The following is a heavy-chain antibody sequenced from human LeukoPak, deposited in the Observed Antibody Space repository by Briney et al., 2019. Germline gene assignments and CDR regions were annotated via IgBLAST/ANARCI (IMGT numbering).Heavy chain of an antibody. D-gene: IGHD2-15*01. J-gene: IGHJ6*02. CDR2: MSYDGGHK. V-gene: IGHV3-30*18. CDR3: AKGQLVDYGMDV. Sequence: VRSLRLSCAASGFTFSSYAMHWVRQAPGKGLEWVAVMSYDGGHKYYADSVKGRFTISRDNSKNTLYLQMNSLRAEDTSVYYCAKGQLVDYGMDVWGQGTTVTVSS. CDR1: GFTFSSYA.